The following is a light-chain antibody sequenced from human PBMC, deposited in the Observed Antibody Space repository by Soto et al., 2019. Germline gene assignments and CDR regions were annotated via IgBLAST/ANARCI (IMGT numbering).Light chain of an antibody. CDR2: KVS. V-gene: IGKV2-30*01. J-gene: IGKJ1*01. CDR3: MQGSHWPRT. Sequence: DVVMTQSPLSLAVTLGQPASISCRSSQSLVFSDGNSYLDWFQQRPGQSPRRLIYKVSNRDSGVPDRFSGRGSGTDFTLKISRVEAEDVGVYYCMQGSHWPRTFGQGTKVEI. CDR1: QSLVFSDGNSY.